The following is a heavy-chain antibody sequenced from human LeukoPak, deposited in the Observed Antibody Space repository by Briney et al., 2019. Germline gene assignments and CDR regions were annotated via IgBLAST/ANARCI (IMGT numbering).Heavy chain of an antibody. CDR1: GGSISSYD. Sequence: SETLSLTCTVSGGSISSYDWSWIRQPPGKGLEWIGYIYYGGSTNYNPSLKSRVTISVDTSKNQFSLKLSSVTAADTAVHYCARSAVVVFRGFDPWGQGTLVTVSS. CDR3: ARSAVVVFRGFDP. J-gene: IGHJ5*02. CDR2: IYYGGST. V-gene: IGHV4-59*01. D-gene: IGHD2-15*01.